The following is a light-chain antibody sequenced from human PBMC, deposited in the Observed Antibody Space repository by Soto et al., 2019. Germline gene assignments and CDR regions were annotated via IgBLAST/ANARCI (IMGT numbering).Light chain of an antibody. CDR2: AAS. CDR3: QHYNYLWA. CDR1: QGISSY. J-gene: IGKJ1*01. V-gene: IGKV1-8*01. Sequence: AIRMTQSPSSFSASTGDRVTITCRASQGISSYLAWYQQKPGKAPKLLIYAASTLQSGVPSRFSGSGSGTDFTLTISSLQSEDSAVYYCQHYNYLWAFGPGTKV.